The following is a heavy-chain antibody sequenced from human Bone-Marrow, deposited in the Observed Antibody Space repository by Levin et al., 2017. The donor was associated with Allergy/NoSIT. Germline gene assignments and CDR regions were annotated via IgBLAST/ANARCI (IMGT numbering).Heavy chain of an antibody. V-gene: IGHV4-31*03. CDR3: ARFNGYDFDY. CDR1: GGSISGGGYY. CDR2: IYYSGNT. J-gene: IGHJ4*02. D-gene: IGHD5-12*01. Sequence: SETLSLTCTVSGGSISGGGYYWSWIRQHPGKGLEWIGYIYYSGNTYYNPSLKSRVIISVVTSKNQLFLKLTSVTVADTAVYYCARFNGYDFDYWGQGTLVTVSS.